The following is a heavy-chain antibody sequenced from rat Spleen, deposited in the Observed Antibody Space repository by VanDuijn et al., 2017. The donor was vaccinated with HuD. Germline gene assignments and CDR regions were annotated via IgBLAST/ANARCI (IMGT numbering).Heavy chain of an antibody. CDR1: GFTFSSFV. CDR3: AKRGIYNNYGWFAY. D-gene: IGHD1-10*01. Sequence: EVQLVESGGGPVQPGRSLKLSCAASGFTFSSFVMAWVRQAPKKGLEWVASITSGGSNTYYPDSVKGRFTISRDNAKSTLCLQMDSLRSEDTATYYCAKRGIYNNYGWFAYWGQGTLVTVSS. V-gene: IGHV5-25*01. CDR2: ITSGGSNT. J-gene: IGHJ3*01.